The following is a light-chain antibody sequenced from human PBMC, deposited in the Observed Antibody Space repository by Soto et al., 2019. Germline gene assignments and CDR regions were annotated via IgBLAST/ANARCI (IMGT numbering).Light chain of an antibody. V-gene: IGLV2-11*01. Sequence: QSALTQPRSVSGSPGQSVTISCTGTSSDVGGYNYVSWYQQHPGKAPKLMIYDVSKRPSGVPDRFSGSKSGNTASLTISGLQAEDEDDYYCCSYEGSNPFPYVFGTGTKLTVL. J-gene: IGLJ1*01. CDR3: CSYEGSNPFPYV. CDR2: DVS. CDR1: SSDVGGYNY.